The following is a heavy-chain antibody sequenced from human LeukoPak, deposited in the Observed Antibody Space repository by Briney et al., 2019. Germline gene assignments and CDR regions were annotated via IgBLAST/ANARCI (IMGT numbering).Heavy chain of an antibody. Sequence: PGGSLRLSCAASGFTFSSYSMNWVRQAPGKGLEWVSSISSSSSYIYYADSVKGRFTISRDNAKNSLYLQMNSLRAEDTAVYYCARDRWYYYGSGRYYYYGMDVWGKGTTVTVSS. CDR1: GFTFSSYS. CDR2: ISSSSSYI. CDR3: ARDRWYYYGSGRYYYYGMDV. D-gene: IGHD3-10*01. J-gene: IGHJ6*04. V-gene: IGHV3-21*01.